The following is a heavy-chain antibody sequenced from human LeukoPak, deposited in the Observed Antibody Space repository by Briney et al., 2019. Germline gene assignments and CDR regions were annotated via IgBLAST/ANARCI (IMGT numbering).Heavy chain of an antibody. J-gene: IGHJ4*02. CDR2: ISISSNYI. V-gene: IGHV3-21*01. D-gene: IGHD2-15*01. CDR1: GFTFSNYN. Sequence: GGSLRLSCAASGFTFSNYNMNWFRQAPGKGLEWVSCISISSNYIYYPDSVKGRFTISRDNAKNSLYLQMNSLRAEDTAVYYCARDGGGGLDYWGQGTLVTVSS. CDR3: ARDGGGGLDY.